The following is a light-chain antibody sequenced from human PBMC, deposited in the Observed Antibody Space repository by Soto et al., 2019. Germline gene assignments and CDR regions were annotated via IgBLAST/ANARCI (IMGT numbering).Light chain of an antibody. J-gene: IGKJ1*01. V-gene: IGKV4-1*01. CDR1: QSVLYSSNNKNY. CDR3: HHYYNFPQT. CDR2: WAS. Sequence: DIVMTQSPDSLVVSLGERATINCKSSQSVLYSSNNKNYLAWYQQKPGQPPKLLIYWASTRESGVPDRFSGSGSGTDFTLTISSLQAEDVAVYYCHHYYNFPQTFGQGTKVEIK.